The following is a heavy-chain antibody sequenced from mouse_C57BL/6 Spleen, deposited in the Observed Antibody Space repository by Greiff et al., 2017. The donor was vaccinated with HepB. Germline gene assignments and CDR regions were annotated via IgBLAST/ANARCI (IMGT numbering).Heavy chain of an antibody. CDR1: GYTFTSYW. D-gene: IGHD2-1*01. V-gene: IGHV1-69*01. CDR3: ARGVYYGNFAWFAY. J-gene: IGHJ3*01. CDR2: IDPSDSYT. Sequence: QVQLQQPGAELVMPGASVKLSCKASGYTFTSYWMHWVKQRPGQGLEWIGEIDPSDSYTNYNQKFKGKSTLTVDKSSSTAYMQLSSLTSVDSAVYYCARGVYYGNFAWFAYWGQGTLVTVSA.